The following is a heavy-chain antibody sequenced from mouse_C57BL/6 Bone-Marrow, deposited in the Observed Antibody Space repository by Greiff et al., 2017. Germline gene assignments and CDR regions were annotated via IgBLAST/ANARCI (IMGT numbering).Heavy chain of an antibody. V-gene: IGHV3-8*01. D-gene: IGHD1-1*01. CDR2: ISYSGST. Sequence: DVKLQESGPGLAKPSQSLSLTCSVTGYSITSDYWNWIRKFPGNKLEYMGYISYSGSTYYNPSLKSRISITRDTSKNQYYRQLNSVTTEDTATYYCARYHYYGSSFDWDFDVWGTGTTVTVSS. CDR1: GYSITSDY. CDR3: ARYHYYGSSFDWDFDV. J-gene: IGHJ1*03.